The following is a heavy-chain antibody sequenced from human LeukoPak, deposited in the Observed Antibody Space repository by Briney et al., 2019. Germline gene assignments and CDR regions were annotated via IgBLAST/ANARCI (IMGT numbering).Heavy chain of an antibody. D-gene: IGHD1-26*01. CDR1: GFTFGDYA. CDR2: IRSRASGGTT. Sequence: LPGGSLRLSCTASGFTFGDYAMSWVRQAPGKGLEWVSFIRSRASGGTTKYAASVKGRFTISGDDSKSIAYLQMNSLKTEDTAVYYCARDEADSGSYYDDAFDIWGQGTMVTVSS. CDR3: ARDEADSGSYYDDAFDI. J-gene: IGHJ3*02. V-gene: IGHV3-49*04.